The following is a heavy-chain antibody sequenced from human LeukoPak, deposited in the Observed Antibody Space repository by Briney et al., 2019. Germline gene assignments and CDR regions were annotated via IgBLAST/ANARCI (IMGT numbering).Heavy chain of an antibody. D-gene: IGHD1-1*01. V-gene: IGHV4-31*03. J-gene: IGHJ4*02. CDR2: IYYSGST. Sequence: SETLSLTCTVSGGSISSGGYYWSWIRQHPGKGLEWIGYIYYSGSTYYNPSLKSRVTISVDTSKNQFSLKLSSVTAADTAVYYCARARRVLASDFDYWGQGTLVTVSS. CDR3: ARARRVLASDFDY. CDR1: GGSISSGGYY.